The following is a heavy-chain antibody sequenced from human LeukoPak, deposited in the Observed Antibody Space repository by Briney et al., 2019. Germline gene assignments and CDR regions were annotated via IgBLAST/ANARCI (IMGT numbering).Heavy chain of an antibody. V-gene: IGHV3-66*01. CDR1: GFTVSSNY. J-gene: IGHJ4*02. CDR3: ARERKYYFDY. Sequence: QAGGSLRLSCAASGFTVSSNYMSWVRQAPGKGLEWVSVIYSGGSTYYADSVKGGFTISRDNSKNTLYLQMNSLRAEDTAVYYCARERKYYFDYWGQGTLVTVSS. CDR2: IYSGGST.